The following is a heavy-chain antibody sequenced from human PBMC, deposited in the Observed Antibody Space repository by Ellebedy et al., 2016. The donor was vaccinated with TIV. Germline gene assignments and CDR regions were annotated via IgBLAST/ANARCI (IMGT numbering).Heavy chain of an antibody. CDR1: GYTFTGYY. J-gene: IGHJ6*02. V-gene: IGHV1-18*04. CDR3: ARAGRSSGWSYGMDV. D-gene: IGHD6-19*01. CDR2: ISAYNGNT. Sequence: ASVKVSCKASGYTFTGYYMHWVRQAPGQGLEWMGWISAYNGNTKYAQKLQGRVTMTTDTSTSTAYMELRSLRSDDTAVYYCARAGRSSGWSYGMDVWGQGTTVTVSS.